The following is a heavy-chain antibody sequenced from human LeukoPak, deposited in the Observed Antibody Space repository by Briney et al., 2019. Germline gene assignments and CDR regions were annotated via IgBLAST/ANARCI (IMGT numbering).Heavy chain of an antibody. CDR2: IIPNSGTP. D-gene: IGHD6-13*01. J-gene: IGHJ5*02. Sequence: SVKVSCKASGGTFSSYAISWVRQAPGQGLDWMGGIIPNSGTPKYAQKSQGRVTITTDESTSTAYLELSSLRSEDTAVYYCASHGSPKLIATSGHPPLGWFDPWGQGTLVTVSS. CDR1: GGTFSSYA. V-gene: IGHV1-69*05. CDR3: ASHGSPKLIATSGHPPLGWFDP.